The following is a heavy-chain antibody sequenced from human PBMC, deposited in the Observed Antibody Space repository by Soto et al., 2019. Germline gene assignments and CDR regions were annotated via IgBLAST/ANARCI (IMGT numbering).Heavy chain of an antibody. V-gene: IGHV3-30-3*01. J-gene: IGHJ4*02. Sequence: QVQLVESGGGVVQPGRSLRLSCAASGFTFSSYAMHWVRQAPGKGLEWVAVISYDGSNKYYADSVKGRFTISRDNSKNTLYLQMNSLRAEDTAVYYCAIPARSFYWGQGTLVTVSS. CDR2: ISYDGSNK. CDR3: AIPARSFY. CDR1: GFTFSSYA.